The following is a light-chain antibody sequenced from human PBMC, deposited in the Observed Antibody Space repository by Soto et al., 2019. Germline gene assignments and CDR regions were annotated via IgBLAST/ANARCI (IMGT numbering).Light chain of an antibody. Sequence: QSALTQPASVSGSPGQSITISCTGTSSDFGGYNYVSWYQQHPGKAPKLMIYDVSNRPSGVSNRFSGSKSGNTASLTISGLQAEDEADHYCSSYTSSSTLQVFGTRTKVTVL. CDR3: SSYTSSSTLQV. V-gene: IGLV2-14*01. CDR1: SSDFGGYNY. J-gene: IGLJ1*01. CDR2: DVS.